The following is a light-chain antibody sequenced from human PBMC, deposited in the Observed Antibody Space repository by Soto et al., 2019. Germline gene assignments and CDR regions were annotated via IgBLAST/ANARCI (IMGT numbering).Light chain of an antibody. CDR2: DVN. Sequence: QSALTQPASVSGSPGQSITISCTGTSSDVGVYNYVSWFQQLPGKAPKLMIYDVNNRPSGVSNRFSGSKSGNTASLTISGLQAEDEADYYCSSYTSSNTVVFGGGTKLTVL. CDR1: SSDVGVYNY. J-gene: IGLJ2*01. V-gene: IGLV2-14*03. CDR3: SSYTSSNTVV.